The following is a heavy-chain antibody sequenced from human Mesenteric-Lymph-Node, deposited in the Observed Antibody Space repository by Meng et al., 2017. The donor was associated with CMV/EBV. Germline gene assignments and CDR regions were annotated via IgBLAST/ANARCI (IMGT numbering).Heavy chain of an antibody. D-gene: IGHD3-16*01. CDR1: GGSFSGYY. CDR2: INHSGST. CDR3: ARVGLPYAFDI. J-gene: IGHJ3*02. V-gene: IGHV4-34*01. Sequence: SETLSLTCAVYGGSFSGYYWSWIRQPPGKGLEWIGEINHSGSTNYNPSLKSRVTISVDTSKNQFSLKLSSVTAADTAVYYCARVGLPYAFDIWGQGTMVTVSS.